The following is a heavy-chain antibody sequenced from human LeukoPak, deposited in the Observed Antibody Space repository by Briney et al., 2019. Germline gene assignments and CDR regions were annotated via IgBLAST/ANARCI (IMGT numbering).Heavy chain of an antibody. CDR1: GFTFSSYS. CDR2: ISSSSSYI. D-gene: IGHD3-22*01. J-gene: IGHJ4*02. V-gene: IGHV3-21*01. Sequence: AGGSLRLSCAASGFTFSSYSMNWVRQAPGKGLEWVSSISSSSSYIYYADSVKGRFTISRDNAKNSLYLQMNSLRAEDTAVYYCARDATYYYDSSGYYAPFDYWGQGTLVTVSS. CDR3: ARDATYYYDSSGYYAPFDY.